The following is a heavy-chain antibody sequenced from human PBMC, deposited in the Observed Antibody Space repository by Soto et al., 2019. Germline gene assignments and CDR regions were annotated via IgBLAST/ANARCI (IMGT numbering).Heavy chain of an antibody. CDR2: ISSYNGNT. Sequence: QIQLMQSGPEVKKPGASVKVSCKAFGYTFTNFGISWVRQAPGRGLEWMAWISSYNGNTNYAQKFQGRVTMTTDTSTSTADIELRSLTSDDTAVYYCARGPDPTYVDHWGRGTLVTVSS. CDR1: GYTFTNFG. CDR3: ARGPDPTYVDH. V-gene: IGHV1-18*01. J-gene: IGHJ4*01.